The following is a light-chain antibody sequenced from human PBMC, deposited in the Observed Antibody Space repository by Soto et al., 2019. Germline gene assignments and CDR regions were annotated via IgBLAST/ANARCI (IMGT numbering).Light chain of an antibody. V-gene: IGKV1-5*01. CDR1: QSISSW. CDR2: DVS. Sequence: DIQMTQSPSTLSASVGDRVTITCRASQSISSWLAWYQQKPGKAPKLLIYDVSSLESGVPSRVSSSGSGTEFTLTISSLQPDDFATYYCQQYNTFWTFGPGTKVDIK. J-gene: IGKJ1*01. CDR3: QQYNTFWT.